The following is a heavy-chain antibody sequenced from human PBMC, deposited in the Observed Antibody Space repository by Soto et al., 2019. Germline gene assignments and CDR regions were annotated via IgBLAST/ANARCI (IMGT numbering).Heavy chain of an antibody. J-gene: IGHJ5*02. V-gene: IGHV4-31*03. CDR2: IYYTGVT. CDR3: ARSSLGFGEENWFDP. Sequence: SETLSLTCTVSGASLHIGGYYWAWIRQNPGKGLEWIGYIYYTGVTYYNPSLGSRVNISVDTSKNQFSLKLSSVTAADTAVYYCARSSLGFGEENWFDPWGQGTLVTVSS. CDR1: GASLHIGGYY. D-gene: IGHD3-10*01.